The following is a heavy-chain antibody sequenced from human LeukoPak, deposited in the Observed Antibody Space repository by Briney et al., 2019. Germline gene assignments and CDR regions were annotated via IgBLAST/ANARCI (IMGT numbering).Heavy chain of an antibody. D-gene: IGHD3-3*01. CDR2: ISSSGSTI. V-gene: IGHV3-48*01. CDR3: ARAKGDLDFWSNYYYYYMDV. Sequence: GGSLRLSCAASGFTFSEDWMNWVRQAPGKGLEWVSYISSSGSTIYYADSVKGRFTISRDNAKNSLYLQMNSLRAEDTAVYYCARAKGDLDFWSNYYYYYMDVWGKGTAVTVSS. J-gene: IGHJ6*03. CDR1: GFTFSEDW.